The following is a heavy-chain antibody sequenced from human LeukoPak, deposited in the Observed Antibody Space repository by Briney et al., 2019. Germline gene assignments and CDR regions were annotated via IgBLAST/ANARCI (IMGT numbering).Heavy chain of an antibody. CDR2: INHSGST. Sequence: PSETLSLTCAVYGGSFSGYYWSWIRQPPGKGLEWIGEINHSGSTNYNPSLKSRVNISVNTSKNQFSLKLSSVTAADTAVYYCARNRGFHYYYYGMDVWGQGTTVTVSS. V-gene: IGHV4-34*01. CDR1: GGSFSGYY. J-gene: IGHJ6*02. CDR3: ARNRGFHYYYYGMDV. D-gene: IGHD1-14*01.